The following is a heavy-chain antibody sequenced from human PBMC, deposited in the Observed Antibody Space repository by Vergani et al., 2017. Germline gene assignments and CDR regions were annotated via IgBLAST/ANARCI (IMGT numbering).Heavy chain of an antibody. J-gene: IGHJ6*02. D-gene: IGHD3-3*01. CDR1: GGTFSSYA. V-gene: IGHV1-69*04. Sequence: QVQLVQSGAEVKKPGSSVKVSCKASGGTFSSYAISWVRQAPGQGLEWMGRIIPILGIANYAQKFQGRVTITADKSTSTAYMELSSLRSEDTAVYYCAIDGETDTIFGANYYGMDVWGQGTTVTVSS. CDR2: IIPILGIA. CDR3: AIDGETDTIFGANYYGMDV.